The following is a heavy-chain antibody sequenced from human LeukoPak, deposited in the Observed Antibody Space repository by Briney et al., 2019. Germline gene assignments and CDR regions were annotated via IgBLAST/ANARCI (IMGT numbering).Heavy chain of an antibody. CDR2: ISSSSSYI. V-gene: IGHV3-21*01. CDR3: ARDWGSYGSGSYYTQYYFDY. J-gene: IGHJ4*02. Sequence: PGGSLRLSCAASGFTFSSYSMNWVRQAPGKGLEWVSSISSSSSYIYYADSVKGRFTISRDNAKNSLYLQMNSLGAEDTAVYYCARDWGSYGSGSYYTQYYFDYWGQGTLVTVSS. D-gene: IGHD3-10*01. CDR1: GFTFSSYS.